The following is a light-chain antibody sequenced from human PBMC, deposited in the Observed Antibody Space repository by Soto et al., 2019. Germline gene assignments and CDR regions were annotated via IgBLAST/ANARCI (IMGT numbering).Light chain of an antibody. V-gene: IGKV4-1*01. CDR3: QQYYTHVA. CDR1: QSVLYSSNNENY. J-gene: IGKJ5*01. CDR2: RAS. Sequence: DVVWTQSPDSLAVSLGERATINCKSRQSVLYSSNNENYLAWYQQKPGQPPKLLIYRASTRESGVPARFRGSGSGTDFTLTISSLQAEDVAVYYCQQYYTHVAFGQGTRLEI.